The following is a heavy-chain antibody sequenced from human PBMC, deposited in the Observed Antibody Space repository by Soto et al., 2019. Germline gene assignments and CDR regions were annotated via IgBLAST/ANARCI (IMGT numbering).Heavy chain of an antibody. Sequence: SVKVSCKASGGTFSSYAISWVRQAPGQGLEWMGGIIPIFGTANYAQKFQGRVTITADESTSTAYMELSSLRSEDTAVYYCAGKYRRHGYGYGPIDYWGQGTLVTVSS. J-gene: IGHJ4*02. CDR2: IIPIFGTA. CDR3: AGKYRRHGYGYGPIDY. CDR1: GGTFSSYA. V-gene: IGHV1-69*13. D-gene: IGHD5-18*01.